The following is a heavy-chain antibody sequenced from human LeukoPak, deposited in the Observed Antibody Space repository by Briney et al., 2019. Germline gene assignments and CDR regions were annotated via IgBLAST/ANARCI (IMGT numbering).Heavy chain of an antibody. CDR2: TSNDGKNK. D-gene: IGHD3-10*01. Sequence: GRSLRLSCTASGFTISGYGMHCVRQAPGKWLGWVAATSNDGKNKYYADSVKGRFTISRDNSKSTLYLQMNSLRAGDTAVYYCAKGLPGAGQGRYFEYWGQGILVTVSS. J-gene: IGHJ4*02. CDR1: GFTISGYG. CDR3: AKGLPGAGQGRYFEY. V-gene: IGHV3-30*18.